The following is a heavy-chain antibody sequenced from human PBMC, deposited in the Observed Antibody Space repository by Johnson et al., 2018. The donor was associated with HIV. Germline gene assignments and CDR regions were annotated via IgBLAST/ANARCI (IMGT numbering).Heavy chain of an antibody. Sequence: VQLVESGGGVVRPGGSLRLSCAASGFTFDDYGMSWVRQAPGKGLEWVSGINWSGGSTGYADSMKGRFTISRDNARNSLDLQMHSLRVEDTAVYYFASEGYSGTYFSAFDIWGQGTMVTVSS. CDR1: GFTFDDYG. V-gene: IGHV3-20*04. J-gene: IGHJ3*02. CDR2: INWSGGST. D-gene: IGHD1-1*01. CDR3: ASEGYSGTYFSAFDI.